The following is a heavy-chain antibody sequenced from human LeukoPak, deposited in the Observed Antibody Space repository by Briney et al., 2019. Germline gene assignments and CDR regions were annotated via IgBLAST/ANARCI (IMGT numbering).Heavy chain of an antibody. CDR1: GYTFTGYY. CDR2: INPNSGGT. D-gene: IGHD3-22*01. V-gene: IGHV1-2*02. J-gene: IGHJ6*02. CDR3: ARDSLITMIVVVPSPDYGMDV. Sequence: GASVTVSCKASGYTFTGYYMHWVRQAPGQGLEWMGWINPNSGGTNYAQKFQGRVTITRDTSISTAYMALSRLRSDDTAVYYCARDSLITMIVVVPSPDYGMDVWGQGTTVTVS.